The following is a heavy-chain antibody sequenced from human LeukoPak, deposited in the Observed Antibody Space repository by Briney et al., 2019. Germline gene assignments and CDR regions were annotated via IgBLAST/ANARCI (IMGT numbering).Heavy chain of an antibody. CDR3: ARSVAGTFLYYMDV. Sequence: GASVKVSCKASGYTFTGYYMHWVRQAPGQGLEWMGWINPNSGNTGYAQKFQGRVTMTRNTSIRTAYMELSSLRSEDTAVYYCARSVAGTFLYYMDVWGKGTTVTISS. V-gene: IGHV1-8*02. J-gene: IGHJ6*03. CDR1: GYTFTGYY. CDR2: INPNSGNT. D-gene: IGHD6-19*01.